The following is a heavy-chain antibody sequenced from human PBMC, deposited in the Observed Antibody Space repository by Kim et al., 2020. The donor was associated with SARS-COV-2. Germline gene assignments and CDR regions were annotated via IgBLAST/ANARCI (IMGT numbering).Heavy chain of an antibody. CDR3: ARASMGVPAAMLYYYYGMDV. CDR1: GFTFSSYS. CDR2: ISSSSSYI. D-gene: IGHD2-2*01. V-gene: IGHV3-21*01. Sequence: GGSLRLSCAASGFTFSSYSMNWVRQAPGKGLEWVSSISSSSSYIYYADSVKGRFTISRDNAKNSLYLQMNSLRAEDTAVYYCARASMGVPAAMLYYYYGMDVWGHGTTVTVSS. J-gene: IGHJ6*02.